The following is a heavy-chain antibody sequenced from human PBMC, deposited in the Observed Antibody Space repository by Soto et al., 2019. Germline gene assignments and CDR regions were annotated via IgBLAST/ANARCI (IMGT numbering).Heavy chain of an antibody. CDR1: GYSFSSYW. CDR3: ARGAISSGWYYYFDY. CDR2: IYPGDSDT. Sequence: GESLKISCQGFGYSFSSYWIGWVRQMPGKGLEWMGLIYPGDSDTRYSPSFQGQVTISAGKSINTAYLQWSSLEASDTALYYCARGAISSGWYYYFDYWGQGTLVTVSS. D-gene: IGHD6-19*01. J-gene: IGHJ4*02. V-gene: IGHV5-51*01.